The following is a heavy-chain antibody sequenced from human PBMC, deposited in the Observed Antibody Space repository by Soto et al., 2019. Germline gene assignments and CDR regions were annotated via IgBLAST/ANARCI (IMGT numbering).Heavy chain of an antibody. CDR3: ASFHSGSYNYFDY. J-gene: IGHJ4*02. V-gene: IGHV3-48*01. CDR2: ISSSSSTI. Sequence: EVQLVESGGGLVQPGGSLRLSCAASGFTFSSYSMNWVRQAPGKGLEWVSYISSSSSTIYYADSVKGRFTISRDNAKNSLYLQMNSLRAEDTAVYYCASFHSGSYNYFDYWGQGILVTVSS. CDR1: GFTFSSYS. D-gene: IGHD3-10*01.